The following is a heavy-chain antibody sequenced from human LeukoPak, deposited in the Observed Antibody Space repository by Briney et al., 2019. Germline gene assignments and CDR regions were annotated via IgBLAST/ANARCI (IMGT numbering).Heavy chain of an antibody. Sequence: PGGSLRLSCAASGFTFSSYGMHWVRQAPGKGLEWVAFIRYDGSNKYYADSVKGRFTISRDNSKNTLYLQMNSLRAEDTAVYYCAKDPYSSSYNYFDYWGQGTLVTVPS. CDR1: GFTFSSYG. CDR3: AKDPYSSSYNYFDY. D-gene: IGHD6-6*01. CDR2: IRYDGSNK. V-gene: IGHV3-30*02. J-gene: IGHJ4*02.